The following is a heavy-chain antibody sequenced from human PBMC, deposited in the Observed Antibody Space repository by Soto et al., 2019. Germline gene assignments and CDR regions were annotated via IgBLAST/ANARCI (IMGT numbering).Heavy chain of an antibody. J-gene: IGHJ4*02. CDR1: GFTFSSYG. D-gene: IGHD3-22*01. Sequence: GGSLRLSCAASGFTFSSYGMHWVRQAPGKGLEWVAVIWYDGSNKYYADSVKGRFTISRDNSKNTLYLQMNSLRAEDTAVYYCARDREHRYYYDSSGYLGYWGQGTLVTVSS. CDR2: IWYDGSNK. V-gene: IGHV3-33*01. CDR3: ARDREHRYYYDSSGYLGY.